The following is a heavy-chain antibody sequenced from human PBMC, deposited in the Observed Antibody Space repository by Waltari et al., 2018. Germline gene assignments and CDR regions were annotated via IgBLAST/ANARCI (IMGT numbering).Heavy chain of an antibody. J-gene: IGHJ6*03. CDR1: GFTFSSYS. D-gene: IGHD3-10*01. V-gene: IGHV3-48*04. Sequence: EVQLVESGGGLVQPGGSLRLSCAASGFTFSSYSMNWVRQAPGKWLGWISYISTSSSPISYADSVKGRFTISRDNAKNSLYLQMNSLRAEDTAVYYCARGRVNGYMDVWGKGTTVTVSS. CDR3: ARGRVNGYMDV. CDR2: ISTSSSPI.